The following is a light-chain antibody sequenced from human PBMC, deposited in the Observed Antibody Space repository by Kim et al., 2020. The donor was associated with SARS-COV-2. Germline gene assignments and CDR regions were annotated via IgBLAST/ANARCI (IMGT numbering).Light chain of an antibody. CDR1: TSNIGRNY. V-gene: IGLV1-47*01. CDR3: AAWDDSLNAYV. CDR2: SND. J-gene: IGLJ1*01. Sequence: QSVLTQPPSASGTPGQGITISCSGSTSNIGRNYLYWYQQVPGTAPPLLIYSNDQRPSGVPDRFSASKSGTSASLAISGLRSEDEADYYCAAWDDSLNAYVFGGGTKVTVL.